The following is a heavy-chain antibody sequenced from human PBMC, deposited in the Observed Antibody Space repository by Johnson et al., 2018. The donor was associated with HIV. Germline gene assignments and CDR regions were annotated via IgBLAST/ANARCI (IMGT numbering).Heavy chain of an antibody. J-gene: IGHJ3*02. D-gene: IGHD1/OR15-1a*01. V-gene: IGHV3-30*04. CDR3: AKQNRGAFDI. Sequence: QVQLVESGGGLVKPGRSLRLSCAASGFTFSSYAFHWVRQAPAKGLEWVAAISYDGSDKYHADSVKGRFTISRDIAENSLYLQMNGLRAEDTAVYNCAKQNRGAFDIWGQGTMVTVSS. CDR1: GFTFSSYA. CDR2: ISYDGSDK.